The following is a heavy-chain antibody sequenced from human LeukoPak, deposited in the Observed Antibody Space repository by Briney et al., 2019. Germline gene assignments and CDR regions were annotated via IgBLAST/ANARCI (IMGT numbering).Heavy chain of an antibody. V-gene: IGHV3-33*01. J-gene: IGHJ4*02. Sequence: PGRSLRLSCAASGFTFSSYGMRWVRQAPGKGLEWVAVIWYDGSNKYYADSVKGRFTISRDNSKNTLYLQMNSLRAEDTAVYYCAREVRSYSSSWSSPAFDYWGQGTLVTVSS. CDR3: AREVRSYSSSWSSPAFDY. CDR1: GFTFSSYG. D-gene: IGHD6-13*01. CDR2: IWYDGSNK.